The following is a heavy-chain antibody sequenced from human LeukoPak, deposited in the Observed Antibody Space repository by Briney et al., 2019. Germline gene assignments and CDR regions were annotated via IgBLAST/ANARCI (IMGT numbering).Heavy chain of an antibody. CDR2: IYYSGST. CDR1: GGSISSYY. J-gene: IGHJ5*02. D-gene: IGHD3-22*01. V-gene: IGHV4-59*01. CDR3: ARDRMGYDSSGYYWSGWFDP. Sequence: PSETLSLTCIVSGGSISSYYWSWIRQPPGKGLEWIGYIYYSGSTNYNPSLKSRVTISVDTSKNQFSLKLSSVTAADTAVYYCARDRMGYDSSGYYWSGWFDPWGQGTLVTVSS.